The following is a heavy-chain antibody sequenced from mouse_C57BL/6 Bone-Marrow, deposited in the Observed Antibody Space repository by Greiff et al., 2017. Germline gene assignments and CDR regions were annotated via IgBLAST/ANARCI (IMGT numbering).Heavy chain of an antibody. V-gene: IGHV1-75*01. J-gene: IGHJ4*01. D-gene: IGHD1-1*01. CDR1: GYTFTDYY. Sequence: VKLMESGPELVKPGASVKISCKASGYTFTDYYINWVKQRPGQGLEWIGWIFPGSGSTYYNEKFKGKATLTVDKSSSTAYMLLSSLTSEDSAVYFCACIYDYGSSEGPYAMDYWGQGTSVTVSS. CDR3: ACIYDYGSSEGPYAMDY. CDR2: IFPGSGST.